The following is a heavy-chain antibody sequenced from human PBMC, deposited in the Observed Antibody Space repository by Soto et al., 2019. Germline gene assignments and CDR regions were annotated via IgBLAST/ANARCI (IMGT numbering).Heavy chain of an antibody. CDR3: ARGRGLAARPQHLDH. CDR2: ISYDGKEK. CDR1: GFLFSGYA. D-gene: IGHD6-6*01. Sequence: QVHLVESGGGVVQPGGSLRLSCATSGFLFSGYAMHWVRQTPGNGLEWVAVISYDGKEKYYADSAEGRFTISRESSGVTLYLQMSSLRVEDTAVYYCARGRGLAARPQHLDHWGQGTLVTVSS. V-gene: IGHV3-30*04. J-gene: IGHJ4*02.